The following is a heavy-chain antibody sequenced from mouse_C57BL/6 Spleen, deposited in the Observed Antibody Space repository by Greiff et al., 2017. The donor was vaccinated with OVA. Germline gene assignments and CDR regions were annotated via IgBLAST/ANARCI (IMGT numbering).Heavy chain of an antibody. CDR3: ARSQIYYYGSSYGYYAMDY. CDR2: IRNKANGYTT. CDR1: GFTFTDYY. V-gene: IGHV7-3*01. Sequence: EVNVVESGGGLVQPGGSLSLSCAASGFTFTDYYMSWVRPPPGKALEWLGFIRNKANGYTTEYSASVKGRFTISRDNSQSILYLQMNALRAEDSATYYCARSQIYYYGSSYGYYAMDYWGQGTSVTVSS. J-gene: IGHJ4*01. D-gene: IGHD1-1*01.